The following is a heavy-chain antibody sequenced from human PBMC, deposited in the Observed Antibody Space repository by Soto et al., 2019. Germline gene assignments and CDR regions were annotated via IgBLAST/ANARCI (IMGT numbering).Heavy chain of an antibody. CDR3: ARDGSGEDGSGGICYYFYD. J-gene: IGHJ4*02. D-gene: IGHD2-8*02. CDR2: ISGSGSTI. Sequence: PGGSLRISCAASGFTFSDFFMSWVRQAPGKGLEWIAYISGSGSTIRYADSVKGRITVSRDNAKNSLSLQMNSLRAEDTAVYYCARDGSGEDGSGGICYYFYDWGLGTLVTVSS. V-gene: IGHV3-11*01. CDR1: GFTFSDFF.